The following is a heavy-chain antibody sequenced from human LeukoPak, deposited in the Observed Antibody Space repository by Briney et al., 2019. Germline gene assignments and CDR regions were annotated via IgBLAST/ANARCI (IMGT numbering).Heavy chain of an antibody. CDR1: GFTFSSYA. CDR2: ISGSGGST. V-gene: IGHV3-23*01. D-gene: IGHD3-22*01. J-gene: IGHJ4*02. CDR3: ARAGYYYDSSGYYQSDY. Sequence: GGSLRLSCAASGFTFSSYAMSWVRQAPGKGLEWVSAISGSGGSTYYVDSVKGRFTISRDNSKNTLYLQMNSLRAEDTAVYYCARAGYYYDSSGYYQSDYWGQGTLVIVSS.